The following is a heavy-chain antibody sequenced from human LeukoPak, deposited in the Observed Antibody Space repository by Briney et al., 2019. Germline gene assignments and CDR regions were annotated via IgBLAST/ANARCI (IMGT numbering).Heavy chain of an antibody. J-gene: IGHJ4*02. D-gene: IGHD2-2*01. CDR3: APGPCSSTSCYAAEAY. Sequence: GGSLRLSCTASGFTFSDYAISWVRQAPAKGLEWVSAISGSGGATYYADSVKGRFTISRDNSKKTLYLQMNSLRAEDTDLYYCAPGPCSSTSCYAAEAYWGQGTLVTVSS. CDR1: GFTFSDYA. V-gene: IGHV3-23*01. CDR2: ISGSGGAT.